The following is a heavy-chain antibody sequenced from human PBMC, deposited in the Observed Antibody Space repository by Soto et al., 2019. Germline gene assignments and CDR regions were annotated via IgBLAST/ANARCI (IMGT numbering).Heavy chain of an antibody. CDR2: ITGSPGTT. J-gene: IGHJ4*02. Sequence: EVQLLESGGGLVQPGESLRLSCAASGFSFSIYAMNWVRQAPGKGLEWVSAITGSPGTTYYADSVKGRFTVFRDNSKNTLYLQMNSLIVEDTAVYYCAKDIAYGDFADFWGQGTLVTVSS. D-gene: IGHD4-17*01. CDR3: AKDIAYGDFADF. CDR1: GFSFSIYA. V-gene: IGHV3-23*01.